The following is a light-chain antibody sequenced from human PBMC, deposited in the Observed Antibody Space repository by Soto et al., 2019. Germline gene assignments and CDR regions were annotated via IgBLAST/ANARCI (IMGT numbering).Light chain of an antibody. CDR1: SSDVGGYDH. CDR2: LVT. CDR3: CSNAASNTGV. Sequence: QSALTQPRSVSGSPGQSVTISCSGTSSDVGGYDHVSWYQHHPGQAPKLMIYLVTQRPSGVPDRFSGSKSGNTASLTISGLQAEDEADYYCCSNAASNTGVFGGGTKVTVL. J-gene: IGLJ3*02. V-gene: IGLV2-11*01.